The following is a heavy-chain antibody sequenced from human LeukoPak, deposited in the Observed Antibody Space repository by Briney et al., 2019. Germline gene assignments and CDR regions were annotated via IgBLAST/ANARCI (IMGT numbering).Heavy chain of an antibody. D-gene: IGHD3-9*01. J-gene: IGHJ6*02. CDR1: GYTFTGYY. Sequence: GASVKDSCKASGYTFTGYYMHWVRQAPGQGLEWMGWINPNSGGTNYTQKFQGRVTMTRDTSLRTAYMELSRLRSDDTAVYYCARAHYDILTGYRPYYCYGMDVWGQGTTVTVSS. CDR3: ARAHYDILTGYRPYYCYGMDV. V-gene: IGHV1-2*02. CDR2: INPNSGGT.